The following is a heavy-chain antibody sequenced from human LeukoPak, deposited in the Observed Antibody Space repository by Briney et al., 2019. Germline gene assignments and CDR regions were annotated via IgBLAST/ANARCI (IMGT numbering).Heavy chain of an antibody. V-gene: IGHV4-39*07. Sequence: SETLSLTCTVSGGSINSNHYYWGWIRQPPGKGLEWIGSTYGSIYYSGSASYNPSLKSRVTISIDTSKNQFSLKLSSVTAADTAVYYCARGNREQLELDYWGQGALVTVSS. CDR1: GGSINSNHYY. CDR2: IYYSGSA. D-gene: IGHD1-1*01. J-gene: IGHJ4*02. CDR3: ARGNREQLELDY.